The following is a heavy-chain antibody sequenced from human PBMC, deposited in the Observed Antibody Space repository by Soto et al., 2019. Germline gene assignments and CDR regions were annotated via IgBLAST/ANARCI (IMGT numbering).Heavy chain of an antibody. Sequence: EVQLLESGGGLAQPGGSLRLSCAASGFIFRTYAMNWVCQAPGKGLEWVAVMVGDGSSSDYADSVRGRFTISRDNSKNTLYLQMNSLRAEDTAVYYCAKDLRPDGRYDLDYWGQGTLVTVSS. CDR2: MVGDGSSS. CDR3: AKDLRPDGRYDLDY. D-gene: IGHD1-26*01. CDR1: GFIFRTYA. J-gene: IGHJ4*02. V-gene: IGHV3-23*01.